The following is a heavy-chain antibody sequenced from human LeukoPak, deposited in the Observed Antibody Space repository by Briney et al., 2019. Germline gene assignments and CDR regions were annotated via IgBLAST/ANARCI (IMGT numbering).Heavy chain of an antibody. CDR3: AKTLRGSYYDAFDI. CDR2: ISGSGGST. Sequence: GGSLRLSCAASGFTFSSYATSWVRQAPGKRLEWVSAISGSGGSTYYADSVKGRFTISRDNSKSTLYLQMNSLRAEDTAVYYCAKTLRGSYYDAFDIWGQGTMVTVSS. CDR1: GFTFSSYA. V-gene: IGHV3-23*01. J-gene: IGHJ3*02. D-gene: IGHD1-26*01.